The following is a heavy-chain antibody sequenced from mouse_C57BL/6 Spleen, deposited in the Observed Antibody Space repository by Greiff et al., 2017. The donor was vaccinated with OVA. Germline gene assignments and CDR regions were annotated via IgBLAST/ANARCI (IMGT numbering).Heavy chain of an antibody. CDR2: IRSKSSNYAT. J-gene: IGHJ4*01. Sequence: EVQRVESGGGLVQPKGSLKLSCAASGFTFNTYAMHWVRQAPGQGLEWVARIRSKSSNYATYYADSVKDRFTISRDDSQSMLYLQMNNVKTEDTAMYYCVREFITTVGGYAMDYWGQGTSVTVSS. V-gene: IGHV10-3*01. D-gene: IGHD1-1*01. CDR3: VREFITTVGGYAMDY. CDR1: GFTFNTYA.